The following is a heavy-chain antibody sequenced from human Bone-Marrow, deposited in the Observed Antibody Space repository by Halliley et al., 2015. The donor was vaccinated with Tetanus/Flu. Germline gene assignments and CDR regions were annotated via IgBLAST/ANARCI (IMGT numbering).Heavy chain of an antibody. Sequence: GLVKPSETLSLTCTVSGGSVATDLYYWSWIRQPPGKGLEWIGYLYYNGVTNYNPSLKSRVTISRDSSKNQFSLKMNSVTAADSAVYYCAADQDVQVPGDLRIYFYGLDVWGLGTTVTVSS. V-gene: IGHV4-61*01. CDR3: AADQDVQVPGDLRIYFYGLDV. CDR2: LYYNGVT. J-gene: IGHJ6*02. CDR1: GGSVATDLYY. D-gene: IGHD1-1*01.